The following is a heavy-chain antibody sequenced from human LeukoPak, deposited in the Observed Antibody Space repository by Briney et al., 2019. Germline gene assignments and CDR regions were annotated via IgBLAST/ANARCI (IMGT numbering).Heavy chain of an antibody. CDR1: GGSISSYY. V-gene: IGHV4-59*12. D-gene: IGHD3-10*01. CDR2: IYYSGST. Sequence: PSETLSLTCTVSGGSISSYYWSWIRQPPGKGLEWIGYIYYSGSTNYNPSLKSRVTISVDTSKNQFSLKLSSVTAADTAVYYCARDLSDGGFDYWGQGTLVTVSS. CDR3: ARDLSDGGFDY. J-gene: IGHJ4*02.